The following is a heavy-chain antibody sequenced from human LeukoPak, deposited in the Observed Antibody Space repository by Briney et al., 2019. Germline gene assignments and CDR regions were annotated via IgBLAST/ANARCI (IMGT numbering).Heavy chain of an antibody. CDR2: SSGRTSTI. Sequence: AGGSLRLSCAASGSTFSSYAINWVRPAEKNGLEWVLHSSGRTSTISYADPVKGRFTVSRDNAKNSLYLQMNSLRDEDTAVYYCARDESYAFDIWGQGTMVTVSS. CDR3: ARDESYAFDI. V-gene: IGHV3-48*02. J-gene: IGHJ3*02. CDR1: GSTFSSYA.